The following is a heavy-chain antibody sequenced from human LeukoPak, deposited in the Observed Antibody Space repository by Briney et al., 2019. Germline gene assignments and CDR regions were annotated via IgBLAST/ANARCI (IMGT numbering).Heavy chain of an antibody. CDR2: IYYSGST. J-gene: IGHJ3*02. CDR1: GYSISSGYY. CDR3: DRGNYYDSITNYRAFDI. V-gene: IGHV4-61*01. Sequence: SETLSLTCTVSGYSISSGYYWGWGRQPPGKGLEGIGYIYYSGSTNYNPSLRSRVTISVVTSKNQLSLQLSSVTAADTAVYYCDRGNYYDSITNYRAFDIWGQGTMVTVSS. D-gene: IGHD3-22*01.